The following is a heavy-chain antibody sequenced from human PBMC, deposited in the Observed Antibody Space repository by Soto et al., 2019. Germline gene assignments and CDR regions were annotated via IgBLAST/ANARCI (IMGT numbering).Heavy chain of an antibody. V-gene: IGHV3-23*01. CDR1: GFTVGSHA. J-gene: IGHJ6*02. Sequence: GGSLRLSCAASGFTVGSHAMSWVRQAPGKGLEWVSSISGSGDGTYYGDSVKGRFTISRDSSSSTLYLQMDNLRGEDTAVYFCTRSRRSILMVYGFGGMDVWGQGTTVTVSS. D-gene: IGHD2-8*01. CDR2: ISGSGDGT. CDR3: TRSRRSILMVYGFGGMDV.